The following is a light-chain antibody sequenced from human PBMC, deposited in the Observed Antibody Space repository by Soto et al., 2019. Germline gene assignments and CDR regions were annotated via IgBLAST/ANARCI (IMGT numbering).Light chain of an antibody. Sequence: QAVVTQPPSVSGAPGQRVTISCTGSSSNIGAGYDVHWYQQLPGTAPKLLIYGNSNRPSGVPDRFSGSKSGTSASLAITGLQAEDEADYYCAAWDDRVSGYVFGTGTKLTVL. CDR2: GNS. CDR3: AAWDDRVSGYV. V-gene: IGLV1-40*01. CDR1: SSNIGAGYD. J-gene: IGLJ1*01.